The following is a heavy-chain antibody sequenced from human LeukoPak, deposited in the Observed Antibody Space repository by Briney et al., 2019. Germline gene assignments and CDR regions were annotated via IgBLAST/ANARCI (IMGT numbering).Heavy chain of an antibody. V-gene: IGHV3-23*01. D-gene: IGHD6-19*01. CDR3: ASQAGISGWSNNAFDI. CDR2: ISSSTLKI. J-gene: IGHJ3*02. CDR1: GFTFSKYA. Sequence: GALRLSCAASGFTFSKYAMTWVRQAPGKGLEWVSAISSSTLKIYYADSVKGRFTISRDNSKNTLYLQMNSVRAEDTAVYYCASQAGISGWSNNAFDIWGQGTMVTVSS.